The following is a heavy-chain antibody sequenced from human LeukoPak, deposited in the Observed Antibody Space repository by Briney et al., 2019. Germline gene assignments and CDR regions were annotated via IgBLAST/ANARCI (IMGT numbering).Heavy chain of an antibody. Sequence: ASVKVSCKSSGYTFTSYGISWVRQPPGQGLEGMGWISAYSGNTNYPQKLQGRVTITTHTSTSTPYMELRSLRSDDTAVYYCARAECSSTSCSEDFDPWGQGTLVTVSS. CDR2: ISAYSGNT. CDR1: GYTFTSYG. V-gene: IGHV1-18*01. CDR3: ARAECSSTSCSEDFDP. D-gene: IGHD2-2*01. J-gene: IGHJ5*02.